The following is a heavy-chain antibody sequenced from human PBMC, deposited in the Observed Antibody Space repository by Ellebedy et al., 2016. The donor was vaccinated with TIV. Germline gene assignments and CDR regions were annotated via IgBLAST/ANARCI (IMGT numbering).Heavy chain of an antibody. Sequence: AASVKVSCKASGYTFTNYYMHWVRQAPGQGLEWMGIIEPSGGTTNYAQKFQGRVTMTRNTSISTAYMELSSLKSEDTAVYYCARAQWDITNDAFDMWGQGTMVTVSS. J-gene: IGHJ3*02. CDR1: GYTFTNYY. D-gene: IGHD1-26*01. V-gene: IGHV1-46*01. CDR3: ARAQWDITNDAFDM. CDR2: IEPSGGTT.